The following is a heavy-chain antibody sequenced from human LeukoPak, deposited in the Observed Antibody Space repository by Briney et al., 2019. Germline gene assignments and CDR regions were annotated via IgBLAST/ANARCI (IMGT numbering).Heavy chain of an antibody. CDR1: GFTFSSYA. V-gene: IGHV3-23*01. Sequence: GGSLRLSCAASGFTFSSYAVSWVRQAPEKGLDWVSVISGSAHKIRYADSVKGRFTISRDNSENIVYLQMNNLRAEDTAVYYCAGRVTGYSSGYVYWGQGTLVTVSS. J-gene: IGHJ4*02. CDR2: ISGSAHKI. D-gene: IGHD5-18*01. CDR3: AGRVTGYSSGYVY.